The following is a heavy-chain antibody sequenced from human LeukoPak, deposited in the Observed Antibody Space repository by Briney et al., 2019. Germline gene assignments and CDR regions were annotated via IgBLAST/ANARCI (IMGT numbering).Heavy chain of an antibody. Sequence: GGSLRLPCAASGFTFSGYAMTWVRQAPGKGLEWVSLIYSGGSTYYADSVKGRFTISRDNSKNALYLQMNSLRAEDTAVYYCAKEPSSGWYGIDYWGQGILVTVSS. J-gene: IGHJ4*02. CDR2: IYSGGST. D-gene: IGHD6-19*01. V-gene: IGHV3-66*01. CDR3: AKEPSSGWYGIDY. CDR1: GFTFSGYA.